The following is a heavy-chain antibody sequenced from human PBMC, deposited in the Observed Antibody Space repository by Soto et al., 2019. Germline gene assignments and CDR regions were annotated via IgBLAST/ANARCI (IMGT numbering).Heavy chain of an antibody. CDR2: IYYSGST. Sequence: TLSLTXTVSGGSISSGGYYWSWIREHPGKGLEWIGYIYYSGSTYYNPSLKSRVTISVDTSKNQFSLKLSSVTAADTAVDYCARGSGYSYGFDYWGQGTLVTVSS. D-gene: IGHD5-18*01. V-gene: IGHV4-31*02. J-gene: IGHJ4*02. CDR3: ARGSGYSYGFDY. CDR1: GGSISSGGYY.